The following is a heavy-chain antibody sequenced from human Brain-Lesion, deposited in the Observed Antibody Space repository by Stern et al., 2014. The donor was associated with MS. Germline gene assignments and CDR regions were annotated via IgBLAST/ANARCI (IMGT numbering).Heavy chain of an antibody. CDR1: GFTFSDYY. J-gene: IGHJ4*02. D-gene: IGHD2-15*01. V-gene: IGHV3-11*01. CDR2: ISRGGTSV. CDR3: VRDLCKSRICYPFDY. Sequence: QVQLVKSGGGLVKAGGSLRLSCAASGFTFSDYYMSWIRQAPGKGLEWVSYISRGGTSVYYAESVEGRFTISRDNAKNSLFLQMNSLRAEDTAIYYCVRDLCKSRICYPFDYWGQGTPVTVSS.